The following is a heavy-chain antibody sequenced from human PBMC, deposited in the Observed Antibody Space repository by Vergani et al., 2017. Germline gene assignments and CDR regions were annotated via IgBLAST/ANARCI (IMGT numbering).Heavy chain of an antibody. V-gene: IGHV4-34*01. CDR1: GGSFSGYY. CDR3: ASQYYDFWSGYYNWFDP. D-gene: IGHD3-3*01. CDR2: INHSGST. Sequence: QLQLQESGPGLVKPSETLSLTCAVYGGSFSGYYWSWIRQPPGKGLEWIGEINHSGSTNYNPSLKSRVTISVDTSKNQFSLKLSSVTAADTAVYYCASQYYDFWSGYYNWFDPWGQGTLVTVSS. J-gene: IGHJ5*02.